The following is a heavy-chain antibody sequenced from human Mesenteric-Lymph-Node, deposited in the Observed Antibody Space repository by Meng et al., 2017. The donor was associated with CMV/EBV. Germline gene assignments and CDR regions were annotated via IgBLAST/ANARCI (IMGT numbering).Heavy chain of an antibody. CDR2: IWYDESNK. D-gene: IGHD2-2*01. Sequence: GGSLRLSCAASGFTFSSYGMHWVRQAPGKGLEWVAVIWYDESNKYYADSVKGRFTISRDNSKNTLYLQMNSLRAEDTAVYYCAKAQDIVVVPLDVWGQGTTVTVSS. CDR3: AKAQDIVVVPLDV. J-gene: IGHJ6*02. V-gene: IGHV3-33*06. CDR1: GFTFSSYG.